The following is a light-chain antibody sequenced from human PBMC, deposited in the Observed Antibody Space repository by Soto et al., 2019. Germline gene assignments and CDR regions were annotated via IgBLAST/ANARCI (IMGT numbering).Light chain of an antibody. V-gene: IGLV3-9*01. CDR3: RVWDSSTVV. Sequence: SYELTQPLSVSVALGQTARITCGGNNIGSKNVHWYQQKPGQAPVLVIYRDSNRPSGIPERFSGSNSGNTATLTISRAQAGDEADYYCRVWDSSTVVFGGGTKLTVL. J-gene: IGLJ2*01. CDR2: RDS. CDR1: NIGSKN.